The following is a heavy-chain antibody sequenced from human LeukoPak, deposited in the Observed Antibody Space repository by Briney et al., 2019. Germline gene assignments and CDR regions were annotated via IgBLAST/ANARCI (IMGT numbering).Heavy chain of an antibody. CDR2: IYPGDSDT. Sequence: GESLKISCKGSGYSFTSYWIGWVRQMPGKGLEWMGIIYPGDSDTRYSPSFQGQVTISADKSISTAYLQWSSLKASDAAMYYCARTNSGWYYYYYMDVWGKGTTVTVSS. D-gene: IGHD6-19*01. CDR3: ARTNSGWYYYYYMDV. J-gene: IGHJ6*03. CDR1: GYSFTSYW. V-gene: IGHV5-51*01.